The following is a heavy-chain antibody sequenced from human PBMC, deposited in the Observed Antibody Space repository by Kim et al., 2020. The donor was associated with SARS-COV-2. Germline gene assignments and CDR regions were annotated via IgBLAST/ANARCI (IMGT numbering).Heavy chain of an antibody. CDR3: VKDSRPHISAVYYTSTGMHV. J-gene: IGHJ6*02. Sequence: GGSLRLSCIASGFRFDDFAMHWVRQAPGKGLEWVAGLNWRGDDKAYADSVKGRLNISRDNAKNSLYLQFNGLKTEDTATYYCVKDSRPHISAVYYTSTGMHVWGLGTTVIVSS. CDR1: GFRFDDFA. D-gene: IGHD3-22*01. V-gene: IGHV3-9*01. CDR2: LNWRGDDK.